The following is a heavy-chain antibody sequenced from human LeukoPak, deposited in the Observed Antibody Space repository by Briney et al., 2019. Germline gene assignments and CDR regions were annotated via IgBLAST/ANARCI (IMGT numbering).Heavy chain of an antibody. V-gene: IGHV4-59*01. CDR3: VRERYDYVWGSYRFFDY. Sequence: SETLSLTCTVSGGSISSSYWSWLRQPPGKGLEWLGYIYYSGSINYTPSLKSRVTISVDTSKNQFSLKLSSVTAADTAVYYCVRERYDYVWGSYRFFDYWGQGTLVTVSS. CDR1: GGSISSSY. J-gene: IGHJ4*02. D-gene: IGHD3-16*02. CDR2: IYYSGSI.